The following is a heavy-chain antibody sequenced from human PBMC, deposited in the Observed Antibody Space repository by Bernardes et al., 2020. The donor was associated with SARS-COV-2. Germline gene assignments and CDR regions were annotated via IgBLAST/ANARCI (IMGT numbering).Heavy chain of an antibody. CDR2: IYYSGST. Sequence: SETLSLTCTVSGGSISSGGYYWSWIRQHPGKGLEWIGYIYYSGSTYYNPSLKSRVTISVDTSKNQFSLKLSSVTAADTAVYYCARDRVVVVPAAILGEADIYYYYGMDVWGQGTTVTVSS. CDR3: ARDRVVVVPAAILGEADIYYYYGMDV. J-gene: IGHJ6*02. D-gene: IGHD2-2*02. CDR1: GGSISSGGYY. V-gene: IGHV4-31*03.